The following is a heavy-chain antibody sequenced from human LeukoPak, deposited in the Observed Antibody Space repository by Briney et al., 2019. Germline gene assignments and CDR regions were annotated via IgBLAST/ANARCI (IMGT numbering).Heavy chain of an antibody. CDR2: ISSSSQT. V-gene: IGHV3-11*06. CDR3: ARDGTATNYFYYGMDV. D-gene: IGHD4-17*01. Sequence: GGSLRLSCAASGFTFSDYYMSWIRQAPGKGLEWVSHISSSSQTNYADSVKGRFTISRDNAKNSLYLQMHSLRAEDTAVYYCARDGTATNYFYYGMDVWGKGITVTVPS. CDR1: GFTFSDYY. J-gene: IGHJ6*04.